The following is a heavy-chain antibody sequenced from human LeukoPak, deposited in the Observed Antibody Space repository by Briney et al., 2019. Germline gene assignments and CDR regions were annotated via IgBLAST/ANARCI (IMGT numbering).Heavy chain of an antibody. V-gene: IGHV1-2*02. J-gene: IGHJ4*02. CDR2: INPDSGGT. CDR3: ARAPKAIFGGTFDF. CDR1: GYTFTGYY. D-gene: IGHD3-3*01. Sequence: ASVKVSCKASGYTFTGYYMHWVRQAPGQGLDWMGWINPDSGGTDYAQNFQGRVTMTRDTSISAAYMELSRLKSGDTAVYYCARAPKAIFGGTFDFWGQGTLLTVSS.